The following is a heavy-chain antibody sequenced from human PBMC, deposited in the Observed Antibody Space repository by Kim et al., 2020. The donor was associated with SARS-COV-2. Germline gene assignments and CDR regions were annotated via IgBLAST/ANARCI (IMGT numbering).Heavy chain of an antibody. D-gene: IGHD3-10*01. CDR1: GFIFSNFN. CDR2: INNDASDT. J-gene: IGHJ3*02. CDR3: ARGSFGVPVAFDM. V-gene: IGHV3-74*03. Sequence: GGSLRLSCTVSGFIFSNFNMHWVRQAPGKGLVWVSRINNDASDTKYADSVKGRFTISRDNAKNTVSLQMDSLSAEDTAIYYCARGSFGVPVAFDMWGQGTVVTVSS.